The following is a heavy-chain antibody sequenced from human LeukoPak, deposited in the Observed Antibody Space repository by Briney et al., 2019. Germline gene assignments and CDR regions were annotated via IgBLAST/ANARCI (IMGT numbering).Heavy chain of an antibody. V-gene: IGHV3-74*01. D-gene: IGHD6-19*01. J-gene: IGHJ4*02. CDR1: GFTFSNYW. CDR2: ISSDESIT. Sequence: GGSLRLSCAASGFTFSNYWMHWVRQAPGRGRVWVSRISSDESITSYADSVKGRFTISRDNAKNTLFLQMNGLRAEDTAVYYCARVSLSSGCLSNWGQGTLVTVSS. CDR3: ARVSLSSGCLSN.